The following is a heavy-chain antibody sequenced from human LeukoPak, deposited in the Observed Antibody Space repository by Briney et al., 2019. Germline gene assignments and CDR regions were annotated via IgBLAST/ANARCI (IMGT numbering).Heavy chain of an antibody. CDR3: VRADGRDGYRGLVDY. D-gene: IGHD5-24*01. V-gene: IGHV4-34*01. J-gene: IGHJ4*02. CDR1: GGSLSGYI. CDR2: INHSGST. Sequence: SETLSLTCAVYGGSLSGYIWSWIRQPPGKGVEWIGEINHSGSTDYNSSLKSRVTMSVDTSRNQFSLKLNSVTAADAAVYYCVRADGRDGYRGLVDYWGQGTLVTVSA.